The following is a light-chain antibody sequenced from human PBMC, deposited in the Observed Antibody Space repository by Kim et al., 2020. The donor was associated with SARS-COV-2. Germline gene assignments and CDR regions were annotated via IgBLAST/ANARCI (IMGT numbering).Light chain of an antibody. Sequence: ASGGDRVTITCRASQGISKKLGWFQQKPGEAPKSVIYDASNLQSGVPSKFSGSGSGTDFTLTISSLQPEDFATYYYQQYYTYPYTVGPGTKVDVK. V-gene: IGKV1-16*02. CDR1: QGISKK. CDR3: QQYYTYPYT. J-gene: IGKJ3*01. CDR2: DAS.